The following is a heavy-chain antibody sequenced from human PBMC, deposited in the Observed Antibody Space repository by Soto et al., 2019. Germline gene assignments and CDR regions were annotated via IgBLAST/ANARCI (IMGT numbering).Heavy chain of an antibody. CDR3: VRGGILEANRPYYYYGLDV. CDR1: GYTFSTYG. D-gene: IGHD1-1*01. CDR2: VSPYNGNT. V-gene: IGHV1-18*01. J-gene: IGHJ6*02. Sequence: ASVKVSCKVFGYTFSTYGLSWVRQAPGQGLEWMGWVSPYNGNTYYAPGLQSRVTMTTDTSTNTAYMSLRSLRSDDTAIYYCVRGGILEANRPYYYYGLDVWGQGTPVTVSS.